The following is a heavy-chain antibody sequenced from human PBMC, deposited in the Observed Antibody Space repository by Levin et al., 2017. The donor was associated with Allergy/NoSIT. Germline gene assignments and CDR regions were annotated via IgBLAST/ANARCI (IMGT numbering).Heavy chain of an antibody. CDR1: GGPISSSNW. J-gene: IGHJ4*02. V-gene: IGHV4-4*02. Sequence: SETLSLTCAVSGGPISSSNWCCWVRQPPGTGLEWIGEDHDGENNKYNPSLESRASISEDKSNNLCPLKLSPMTAADTAVYYCSRASYFHENGPLGYWGQGTLVTVSS. CDR3: SRASYFHENGPLGY. CDR2: DHDGENN. D-gene: IGHD2-8*01.